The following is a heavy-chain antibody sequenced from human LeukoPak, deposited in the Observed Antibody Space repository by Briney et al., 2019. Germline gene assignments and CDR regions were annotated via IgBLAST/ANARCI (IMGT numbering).Heavy chain of an antibody. Sequence: TGGSLRLSCTASGFTFSDYYMNWVRQAPGKGLEWISYIRNSGSATYYADSVEGRFTISRDNAKNSLYLQMNSLRPEDTAMYYCTRGAEVSGYPVFQHWGQGALVTVSS. V-gene: IGHV3-11*01. CDR1: GFTFSDYY. D-gene: IGHD3-22*01. CDR3: TRGAEVSGYPVFQH. J-gene: IGHJ4*02. CDR2: IRNSGSAT.